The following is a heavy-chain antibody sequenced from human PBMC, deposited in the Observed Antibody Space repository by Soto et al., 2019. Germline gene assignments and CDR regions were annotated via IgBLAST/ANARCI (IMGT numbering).Heavy chain of an antibody. J-gene: IGHJ6*02. D-gene: IGHD2-2*01. CDR1: GGSFSGYY. CDR3: ARGPRCINTSCSNDYYPFGPDV. Sequence: SETLSLTCAVNGGSFSGYYWSWIRQPPGRGLEWIGEINHSGRTNLNPSLKSRVSTSVDTSKNHFSLRLSPVTAADTAVYYCARGPRCINTSCSNDYYPFGPDVWGQGTTVTVSS. V-gene: IGHV4-34*01. CDR2: INHSGRT.